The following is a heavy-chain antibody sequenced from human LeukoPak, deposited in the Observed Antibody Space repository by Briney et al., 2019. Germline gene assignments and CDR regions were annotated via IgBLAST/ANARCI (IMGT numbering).Heavy chain of an antibody. Sequence: GGSLRLSCAASGFNFIDYSMNWVRQAPGKGLEWISYIGISSGNTKYADSGKGRFTISRDKARNSLYLQMNSLRVEDTAVYYCARDHRYAFDNWGHGTLVTVSS. CDR3: ARDHRYAFDN. D-gene: IGHD5-12*01. J-gene: IGHJ4*01. V-gene: IGHV3-48*01. CDR2: IGISSGNT. CDR1: GFNFIDYS.